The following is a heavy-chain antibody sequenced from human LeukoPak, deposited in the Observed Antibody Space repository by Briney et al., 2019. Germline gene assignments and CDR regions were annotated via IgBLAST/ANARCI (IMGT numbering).Heavy chain of an antibody. V-gene: IGHV4-4*07. D-gene: IGHD2-21*02. CDR3: ARDSTASSPWYFDL. CDR2: MYITGNT. Sequence: ETLSLTCTVSGGSISSYYWSWIRQPAGKGLEWIGRMYITGNTNYNPSLKSRVTMSLDTSKNHFSLKLSSVTAADTAVYYCARDSTASSPWYFDLWGRGTLVTVSS. J-gene: IGHJ2*01. CDR1: GGSISSYY.